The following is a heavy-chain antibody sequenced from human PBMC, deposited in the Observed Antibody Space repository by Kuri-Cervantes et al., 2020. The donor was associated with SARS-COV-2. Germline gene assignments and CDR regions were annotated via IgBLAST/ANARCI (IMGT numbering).Heavy chain of an antibody. J-gene: IGHJ4*02. D-gene: IGHD3-16*01. CDR3: ARDRLRVITFGGVKQTAY. Sequence: ASVKVSCKVSGYTLTELSMHWVRQAPGKGLEWMGGFDPEDGETIYAQKFQGRVTITADESTSTAYMELSSLRSDDTAVYYCARDRLRVITFGGVKQTAYWGQGTLVTVSS. V-gene: IGHV1-24*01. CDR2: FDPEDGET. CDR1: GYTLTELS.